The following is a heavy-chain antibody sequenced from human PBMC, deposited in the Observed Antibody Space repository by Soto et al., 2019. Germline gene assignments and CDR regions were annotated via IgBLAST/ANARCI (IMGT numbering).Heavy chain of an antibody. J-gene: IGHJ4*02. CDR3: AKGQAAPNTLLLYYFHY. CDR1: GFTFSSYA. Sequence: GGSLRLSCAASGFTFSSYAMSWVRQAPGKGLEWVSAISGSGVSTYYADSVKGRFTISKDNSKNTLYLQMNSLRAEDTAVYYCAKGQAAPNTLLLYYFHYWGQGTLVTVSS. V-gene: IGHV3-23*01. D-gene: IGHD6-13*01. CDR2: ISGSGVST.